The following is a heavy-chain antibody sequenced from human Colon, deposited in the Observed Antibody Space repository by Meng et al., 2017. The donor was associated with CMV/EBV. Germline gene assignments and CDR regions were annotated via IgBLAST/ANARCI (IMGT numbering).Heavy chain of an antibody. CDR3: VKVEDDFGEPISGAMDV. CDR2: ISWNSDRI. V-gene: IGHV3-9*01. D-gene: IGHD3-10*01. J-gene: IGHJ6*02. CDR1: GFTFSSYG. Sequence: GGSLRLSCAASGFTFSSYGMHWVRQAPGKGLEWVSGISWNSDRIAYADSVKGRFTISRDNAKNSLYLQMNSLRAEDTAIYYCVKVEDDFGEPISGAMDVWGQGTTVTVSS.